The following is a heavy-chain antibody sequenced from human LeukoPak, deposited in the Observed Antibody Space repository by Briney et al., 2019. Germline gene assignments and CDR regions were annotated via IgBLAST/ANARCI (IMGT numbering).Heavy chain of an antibody. J-gene: IGHJ4*02. V-gene: IGHV4-4*07. D-gene: IGHD2-2*01. CDR1: GGSISSYY. CDR2: IYTSGST. CDR3: ASDRCSSTSCSFDY. Sequence: SETLSLTCTVSGGSISSYYWSWIRQPAGKGLEWIGRIYTSGSTNYNPSLKSRVTMSVDTSKNQFSLKLSSVTAAGTAVYYCASDRCSSTSCSFDYWGQGTLVTVSS.